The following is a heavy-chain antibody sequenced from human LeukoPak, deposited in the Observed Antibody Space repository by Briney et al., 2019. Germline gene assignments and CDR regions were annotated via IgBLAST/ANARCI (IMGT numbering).Heavy chain of an antibody. CDR2: ITYDGGNK. CDR3: AKGAWLGIAAGNDY. CDR1: GFTFSSYG. V-gene: IGHV3-30*18. D-gene: IGHD6-13*01. Sequence: GGSLRLSCAASGFTFSSYGMHWVRQAPGKGLEWVAVITYDGGNKYYADSVKGRFTISRDNSKNTLYLQMNSLRADDTAVYYCAKGAWLGIAAGNDYWGQGTLVTVSS. J-gene: IGHJ4*02.